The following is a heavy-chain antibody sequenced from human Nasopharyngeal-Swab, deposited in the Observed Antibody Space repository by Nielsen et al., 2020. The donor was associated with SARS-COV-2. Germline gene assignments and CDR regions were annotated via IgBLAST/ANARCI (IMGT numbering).Heavy chain of an antibody. Sequence: SVKVSCKASGGTFSSYAISWVRQAPGQGLEWMGGIIPIFGTANYAQKFQGRVTITADESTSTAYMELSSLRSEDTAVYYCARGDCGGDCLTGDWFDPWGQGTLVTVSS. D-gene: IGHD2-21*02. CDR1: GGTFSSYA. CDR3: ARGDCGGDCLTGDWFDP. J-gene: IGHJ5*02. CDR2: IIPIFGTA. V-gene: IGHV1-69*13.